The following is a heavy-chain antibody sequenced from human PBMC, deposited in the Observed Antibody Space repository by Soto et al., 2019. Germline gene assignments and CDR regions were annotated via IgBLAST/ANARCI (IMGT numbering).Heavy chain of an antibody. V-gene: IGHV1-3*01. Sequence: ASVKVSCKASGYTFTSYPMHWVRQAPGQRLEWMGWINAGNGNTKYSQKFQGRVTITRDTFASTAYMELSSLRSEDTAVYYCATRGRSLGYYYGMDVWGQGTTVNV. J-gene: IGHJ6*02. D-gene: IGHD3-10*01. CDR2: INAGNGNT. CDR1: GYTFTSYP. CDR3: ATRGRSLGYYYGMDV.